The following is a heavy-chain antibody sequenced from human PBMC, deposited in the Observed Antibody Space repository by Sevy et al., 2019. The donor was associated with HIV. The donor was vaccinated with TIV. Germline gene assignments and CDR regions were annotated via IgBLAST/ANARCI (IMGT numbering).Heavy chain of an antibody. CDR2: ISYDGSNK. J-gene: IGHJ4*02. CDR1: GFTFSSYA. V-gene: IGHV3-30-3*01. CDR3: ARGSGLRRTVTIGSDYFDY. D-gene: IGHD4-4*01. Sequence: GGSLRLSCAASGFTFSSYAMHWVRQAPGKGLEWVAVISYDGSNKYYADSVKGRFTISRDNSKNTLYLQMNSLRAEDTAVYYCARGSGLRRTVTIGSDYFDYWGQGTLVTVSS.